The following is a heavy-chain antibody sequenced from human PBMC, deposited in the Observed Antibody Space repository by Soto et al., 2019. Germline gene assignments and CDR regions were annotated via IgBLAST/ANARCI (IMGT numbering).Heavy chain of an antibody. Sequence: PGGSLRLSCAASGFTFSSYSMNWVRQAPGKGLEWVSYISSSSSTIYYADSVKGRFTISRDNAKNSLYLQMNSLRDEDTAVYYWARPEYSSSSYGMDVWGQGTTVTVSS. CDR3: ARPEYSSSSYGMDV. J-gene: IGHJ6*02. V-gene: IGHV3-48*02. CDR1: GFTFSSYS. CDR2: ISSSSSTI. D-gene: IGHD6-6*01.